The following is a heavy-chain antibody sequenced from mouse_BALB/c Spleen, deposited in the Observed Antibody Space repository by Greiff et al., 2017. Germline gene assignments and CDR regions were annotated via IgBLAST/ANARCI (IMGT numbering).Heavy chain of an antibody. CDR2: IYPGDGDT. J-gene: IGHJ3*01. D-gene: IGHD1-2*01. Sequence: QVQLKESGAELARPGASVKLSCKASGYTFTSYWMQWVKQRPGQGLEWIGAIYPGDGDTRYTQKFKGKATLTADKSSSTAYMQLSSLASEDSAVYYCAKGTTATFAYWGQGTLVTVSA. CDR3: AKGTTATFAY. CDR1: GYTFTSYW. V-gene: IGHV1-87*01.